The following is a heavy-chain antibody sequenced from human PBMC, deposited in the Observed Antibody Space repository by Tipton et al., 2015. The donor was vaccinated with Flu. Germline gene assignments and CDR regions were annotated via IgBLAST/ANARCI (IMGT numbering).Heavy chain of an antibody. J-gene: IGHJ5*01. D-gene: IGHD4-11*01. V-gene: IGHV4-34*01. Sequence: TLSLTCAVYGGSFSNYYWTWLRQPPGKGLEWIGEINHSGNSNYNPSLKSRVTISVDTSKNQFSLKVRSLTAADTAVYFCARRDFSNYVSEPKNWFDSWGQGTLVTVSS. CDR2: INHSGNS. CDR1: GGSFSNYY. CDR3: ARRDFSNYVSEPKNWFDS.